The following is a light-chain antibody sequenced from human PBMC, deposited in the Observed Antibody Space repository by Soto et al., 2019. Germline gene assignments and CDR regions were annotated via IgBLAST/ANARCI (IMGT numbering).Light chain of an antibody. CDR2: GAS. CDR1: QSISSE. V-gene: IGKV3-15*01. J-gene: IGKJ2*01. CDR3: QQGHNWPLT. Sequence: EIVMTQSPATLSVSPGESATLSCRASQSISSELAWYQQKPGQPPRLLIYGASTRATGVPARFTGSGSGSDFTLTIRGLQSEEFAVYYCQQGHNWPLTFGQGTRLEI.